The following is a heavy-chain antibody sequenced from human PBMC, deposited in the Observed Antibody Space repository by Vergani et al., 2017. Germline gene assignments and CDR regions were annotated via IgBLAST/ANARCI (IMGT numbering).Heavy chain of an antibody. CDR3: ARDLRSIAARPGYYYYYMDV. CDR1: GFTVSSNY. J-gene: IGHJ6*03. V-gene: IGHV3-66*01. Sequence: EVQLVESGGGLVQPGGSLRLSCAASGFTVSSNYMSWVRQAPGKGLEWVSVIYSGGSTYYADSVKGRFTISRDNAKNSLYLQMNSLRAEDTAVYYCARDLRSIAARPGYYYYYMDVWGKGTTVTVSS. CDR2: IYSGGST. D-gene: IGHD6-6*01.